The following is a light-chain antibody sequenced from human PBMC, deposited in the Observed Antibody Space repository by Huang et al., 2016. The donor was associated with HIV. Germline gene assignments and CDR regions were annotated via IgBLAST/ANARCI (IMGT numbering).Light chain of an antibody. CDR2: AAS. Sequence: DIQMTQSPSSLSASVGDRVTITCRASQTINNYLNWYQQKPGKAPKLLMYAASTLQSGVPSRFSGSGSWTDFILNISGLQPEDFATYFCQQSLSTPYTFAQGTNLEIK. V-gene: IGKV1-39*01. CDR1: QTINNY. CDR3: QQSLSTPYT. J-gene: IGKJ2*01.